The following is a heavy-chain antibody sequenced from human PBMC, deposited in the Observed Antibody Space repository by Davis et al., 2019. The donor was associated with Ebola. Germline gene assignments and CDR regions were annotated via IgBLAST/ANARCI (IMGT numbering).Heavy chain of an antibody. V-gene: IGHV4-59*12. J-gene: IGHJ3*02. CDR1: GGSISSYY. D-gene: IGHD3-10*01. Sequence: SETLSLTCTVSGGSISSYYWSWIRQPPGKGLEWIGYIYYSGSTNYNPSLKSRVTISVDTSKNQFSLKLSSVTAADTAVYYCARAMVTMVSFAFDIWGQGTVVTVSS. CDR3: ARAMVTMVSFAFDI. CDR2: IYYSGST.